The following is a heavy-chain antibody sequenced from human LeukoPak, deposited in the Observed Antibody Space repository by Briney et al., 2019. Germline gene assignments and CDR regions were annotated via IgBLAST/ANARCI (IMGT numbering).Heavy chain of an antibody. Sequence: PSETLSLTCSVSGGSINGYSWTWIRQPPGMRLEWVGHISYTGTTNYNPSLTTRVAISVDTSKNQFSLKLTSMTAADTDMYFCARLGGNWNSPWMDYWGQGTLVTVSS. J-gene: IGHJ4*02. CDR3: ARLGGNWNSPWMDY. CDR2: ISYTGTT. V-gene: IGHV4-59*08. CDR1: GGSINGYS. D-gene: IGHD2-21*01.